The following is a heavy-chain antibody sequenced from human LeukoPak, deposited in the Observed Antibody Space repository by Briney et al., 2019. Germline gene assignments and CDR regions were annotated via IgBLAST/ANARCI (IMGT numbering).Heavy chain of an antibody. Sequence: GGSLRLSCAASGFTFSSYAMHWVRQAPGKGLEWVAVISYDGSNKYYADSVKGRFTISRDNSKNTLYLQMNSLRAEDTAVYYCARLLWFGELLGPHDYWGQGTLVTASS. CDR2: ISYDGSNK. V-gene: IGHV3-30-3*01. CDR3: ARLLWFGELLGPHDY. CDR1: GFTFSSYA. D-gene: IGHD3-10*01. J-gene: IGHJ4*02.